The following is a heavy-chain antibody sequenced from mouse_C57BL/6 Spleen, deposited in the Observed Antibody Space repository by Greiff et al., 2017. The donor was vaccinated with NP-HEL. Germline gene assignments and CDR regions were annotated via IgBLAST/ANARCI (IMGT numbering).Heavy chain of an antibody. CDR2: INPNNGGT. J-gene: IGHJ4*01. CDR3: ARPLLYYAMDY. Sequence: EVKLQQSGPELVKPGASVKISCKASGYTFTDYYMNWVKQSHGKSLEWIGDINPNNGGTSYNQKFKGKATLTVDKSSSTAYMELRSLTSEDSAVYYCARPLLYYAMDYWGQGTSVTVSS. CDR1: GYTFTDYY. V-gene: IGHV1-26*01. D-gene: IGHD2-1*01.